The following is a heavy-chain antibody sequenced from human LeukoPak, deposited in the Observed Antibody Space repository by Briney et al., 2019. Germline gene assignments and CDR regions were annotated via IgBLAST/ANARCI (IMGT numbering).Heavy chain of an antibody. J-gene: IGHJ4*02. CDR3: AREGGSGSYSVY. Sequence: SVKVSCKASGDTFSSYTISWVRQAPGQGLEWMGRIIPILGIANYAQKFQGRVTITADKSTSTAYMELSSLRSEDTAVYYCAREGGSGSYSVYWGQGTLVTVSS. D-gene: IGHD3-10*01. V-gene: IGHV1-69*04. CDR2: IIPILGIA. CDR1: GDTFSSYT.